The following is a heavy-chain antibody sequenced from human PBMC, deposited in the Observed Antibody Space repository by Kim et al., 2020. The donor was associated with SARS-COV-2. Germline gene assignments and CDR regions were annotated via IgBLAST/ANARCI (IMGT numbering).Heavy chain of an antibody. J-gene: IGHJ5*02. V-gene: IGHV1-18*01. CDR1: GYTFTNYG. CDR2: ISTDKGHT. Sequence: ASVKVSCKASGYTFTNYGISWVRQAPGQGLEWLGLISTDKGHTAYAQKYQGRVTMTTDTSTSTVYMELRSLRSDDSAAYYFARDWFCRGTNGFNCFAPWG. D-gene: IGHD2-2*01. CDR3: ARDWFCRGTNGFNCFAP.